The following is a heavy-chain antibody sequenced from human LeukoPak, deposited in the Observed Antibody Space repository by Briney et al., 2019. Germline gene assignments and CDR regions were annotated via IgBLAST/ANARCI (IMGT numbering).Heavy chain of an antibody. J-gene: IGHJ4*02. Sequence: GRSLRLSCAAAGFTFDDYAMHWVRQAPGKGLEWVAGIRWDRGTTGYAGSVKGRFTISRDNAKSSLYLQMNSLRAEDTALYYCARGIDSSGTYSGWGFYFHYWGQGTLVTVSS. V-gene: IGHV3-9*01. CDR1: GFTFDDYA. CDR2: IRWDRGTT. CDR3: ARGIDSSGTYSGWGFYFHY. D-gene: IGHD1-26*01.